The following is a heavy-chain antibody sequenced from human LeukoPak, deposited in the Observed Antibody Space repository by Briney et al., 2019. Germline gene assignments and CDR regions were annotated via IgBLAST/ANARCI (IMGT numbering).Heavy chain of an antibody. Sequence: ASVKVSCKASGHTFTGYNMHWVRQAPGQGPEWMGWINSDSGDTNYAQKFQGRVTMTRDTSISTAYMDLSRLRSDDTAVYYCARDRQGLDSWGQGTPVTVSS. V-gene: IGHV1-2*02. CDR2: INSDSGDT. CDR3: ARDRQGLDS. J-gene: IGHJ5*01. D-gene: IGHD6-6*01. CDR1: GHTFTGYN.